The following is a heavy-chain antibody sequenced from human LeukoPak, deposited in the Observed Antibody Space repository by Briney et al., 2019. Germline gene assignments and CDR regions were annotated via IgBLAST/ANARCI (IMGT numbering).Heavy chain of an antibody. CDR2: INHSGST. J-gene: IGHJ4*02. D-gene: IGHD1-7*01. CDR3: TRVGITGTTPFDY. Sequence: SETLSLTCAVYGGSFSGYYWSWIRQPPGKGLEWIGEINHSGSTNHNPSLKSRVTISVDTSKNQFSLKLSSVTAADTAVYYCTRVGITGTTPFDYWGQGTLVTVSS. CDR1: GGSFSGYY. V-gene: IGHV4-34*01.